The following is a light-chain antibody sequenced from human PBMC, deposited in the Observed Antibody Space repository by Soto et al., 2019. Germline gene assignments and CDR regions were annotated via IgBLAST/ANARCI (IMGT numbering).Light chain of an antibody. J-gene: IGLJ2*01. CDR1: SSNIGAGSD. CDR2: ARN. Sequence: QSVLTQPPSVSGAPGQGVTISCTGSSSNIGAGSDVHWYQQLPGTAPKLLIFARNSRPSGVPDRFSGSTSGTSASLAITGLLADDEADYYCQSYDTSLSGPLFGGGTKVTVL. CDR3: QSYDTSLSGPL. V-gene: IGLV1-40*01.